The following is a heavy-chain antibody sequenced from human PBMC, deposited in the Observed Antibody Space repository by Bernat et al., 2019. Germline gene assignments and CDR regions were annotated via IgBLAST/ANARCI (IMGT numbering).Heavy chain of an antibody. V-gene: IGHV3-33*06. D-gene: IGHD3-3*01. J-gene: IGHJ4*02. CDR1: GFTFSNYG. Sequence: QVQLVESGGGVVQPGRSLRLSCAASGFTFSNYGMHWVRQAPGKGLEWVAVVWYDGINKYYADFVKGRFTVSRDNSKDTLHLQMSRLRAEDTAVYYCAKEYNEFWSGFYTGAGYWGQGTLVTVSS. CDR3: AKEYNEFWSGFYTGAGY. CDR2: VWYDGINK.